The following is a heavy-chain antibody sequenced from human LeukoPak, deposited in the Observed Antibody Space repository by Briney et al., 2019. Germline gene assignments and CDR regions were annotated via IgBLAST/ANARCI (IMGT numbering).Heavy chain of an antibody. J-gene: IGHJ3*01. CDR2: IYHSGST. CDR3: ARISSSNWYNERGAFDV. CDR1: GGSFSGYY. V-gene: IGHV4-34*01. D-gene: IGHD6-13*01. Sequence: SETLSLTCAVYGGSFSGYYWAWIRQPPGKGLEWIGSIYHSGSTYYNPSLKSRVTISVDTSKNQFSLKLRSVTAADTAVYYCARISSSNWYNERGAFDVWGQGTMVTVSS.